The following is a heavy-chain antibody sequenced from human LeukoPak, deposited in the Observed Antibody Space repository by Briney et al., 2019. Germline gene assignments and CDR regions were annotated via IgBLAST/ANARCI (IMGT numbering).Heavy chain of an antibody. CDR3: SSSRSTILWWSCLDF. Sequence: SGGSLRLSCAAPGFTFSTYCMRWVRQAPGKGLEWVANIKQDGSEKYYMDSVKGRFTISRDNAKNSLYLQMNSLRAEDMAVYFCSSSRSTILWWSCLDFWGQGTLVSVSS. CDR2: IKQDGSEK. CDR1: GFTFSTYC. V-gene: IGHV3-7*01. J-gene: IGHJ4*02. D-gene: IGHD2-21*01.